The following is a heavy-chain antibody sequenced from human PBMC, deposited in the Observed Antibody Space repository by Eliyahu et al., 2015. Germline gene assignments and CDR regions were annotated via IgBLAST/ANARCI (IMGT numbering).Heavy chain of an antibody. CDR2: INHSGST. V-gene: IGHV4-34*01. Sequence: GSFSGYYCSWIRQPPGKGLEWIGEINHSGSTNYNPSLKSRVTISVDTSKNQFSLKLSSVTAADTAVYYCARGRRGYFDYWGQGTLVTVSS. CDR1: GSFSGYY. CDR3: ARGRRGYFDY. J-gene: IGHJ4*02.